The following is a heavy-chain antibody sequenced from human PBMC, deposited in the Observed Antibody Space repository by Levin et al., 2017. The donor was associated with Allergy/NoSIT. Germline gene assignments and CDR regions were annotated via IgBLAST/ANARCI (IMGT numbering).Heavy chain of an antibody. D-gene: IGHD5-24*01. J-gene: IGHJ4*02. Sequence: GESLKISCAASGFTFRDFYMSWIRQAPGKGLEWLSYISTAGSYTDYADSVRGRFTISRDNAKTSVYLQMNTLRVEDTAVYYCARIARDGYKWRIVDQWGQGTLVTVSS. V-gene: IGHV3-11*03. CDR3: ARIARDGYKWRIVDQ. CDR2: ISTAGSYT. CDR1: GFTFRDFY.